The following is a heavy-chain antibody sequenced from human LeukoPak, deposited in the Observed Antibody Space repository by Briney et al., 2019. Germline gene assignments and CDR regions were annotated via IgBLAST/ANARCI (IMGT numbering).Heavy chain of an antibody. D-gene: IGHD4-11*01. CDR1: GYTFSRYD. CDR3: ARGVRLYSNVPSGYFDL. CDR2: MNPNSGNT. J-gene: IGHJ2*01. V-gene: IGHV1-8*01. Sequence: GASVKVSCKASGYTFSRYDINWVRQATGQGLEWMGWMNPNSGNTGYAQKFQGRVTITRNTSISTAYMELSSLRSEDTAVYYCARGVRLYSNVPSGYFDLWGRGTLVTVSS.